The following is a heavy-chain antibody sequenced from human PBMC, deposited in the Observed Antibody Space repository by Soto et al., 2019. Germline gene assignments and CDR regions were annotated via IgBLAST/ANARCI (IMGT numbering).Heavy chain of an antibody. V-gene: IGHV4-59*01. J-gene: IGHJ4*02. CDR3: ARDGNIAAAGMGFDY. D-gene: IGHD6-13*01. CDR1: GGSIGSYY. CDR2: IFYSGST. Sequence: SETLSLTCTVSGGSIGSYYWSWIRQPPGKGLEWIGYIFYSGSTNYNPSLKSRVIISVDTSKNQVSLKLSSVTAADTAVYWCARDGNIAAAGMGFDYWGQGTLVTVS.